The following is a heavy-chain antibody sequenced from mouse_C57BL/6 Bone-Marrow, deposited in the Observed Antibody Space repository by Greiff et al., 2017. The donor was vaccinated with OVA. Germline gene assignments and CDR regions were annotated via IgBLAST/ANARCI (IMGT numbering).Heavy chain of an antibody. V-gene: IGHV1-82*01. J-gene: IGHJ2*01. CDR2: IYPGDGDT. D-gene: IGHD2-3*01. Sequence: QVQLQQSGPELVKPGASVKISCKASGYAFSSSWMNWVKQRPGKGLEWIGRIYPGDGDTNYNGKFKGKATLTADKSSSTAYLQLSSLTAEDAAVYFGARREDGYCASYFDKGGRGTALTVSS. CDR3: ARREDGYCASYFDK. CDR1: GYAFSSSW.